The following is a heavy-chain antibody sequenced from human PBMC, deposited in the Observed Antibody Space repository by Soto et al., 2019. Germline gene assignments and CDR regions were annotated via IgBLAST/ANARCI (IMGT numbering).Heavy chain of an antibody. CDR3: ARGGLLTSATQRYFQY. J-gene: IGHJ1*01. D-gene: IGHD4-17*01. Sequence: GASVKVSCKASGYTFTSYAMHWVRQAPGQGLEWMGGINAINGTANYAQKFQGRVTITADESTSTVYMELSSLRSEDTAVYYCARGGLLTSATQRYFQYWGQGTLVTVSS. CDR1: GYTFTSYA. V-gene: IGHV1-69*13. CDR2: INAINGTA.